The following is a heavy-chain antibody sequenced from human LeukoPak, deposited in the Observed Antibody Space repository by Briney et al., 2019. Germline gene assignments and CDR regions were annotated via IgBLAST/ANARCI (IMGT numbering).Heavy chain of an antibody. V-gene: IGHV1-2*02. CDR2: INPNTGGT. Sequence: ASVKASCKASGYTFTAYYMHWVRQAPGQGLEWMGWINPNTGGTNSAQRFQGRVTMTRDTSISTAYMELSRLTSDDTAVYYCARDMWQQFDWFDPWGQGTLVTVSS. CDR1: GYTFTAYY. J-gene: IGHJ5*02. D-gene: IGHD6-13*01. CDR3: ARDMWQQFDWFDP.